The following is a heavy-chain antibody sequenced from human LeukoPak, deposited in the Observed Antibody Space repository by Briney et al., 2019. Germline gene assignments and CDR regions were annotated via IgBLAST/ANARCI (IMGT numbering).Heavy chain of an antibody. J-gene: IGHJ4*02. D-gene: IGHD3-22*01. Sequence: GGSLRLSCAASGFTFSSYSMNWVRQAPGKGLEWVSSISSSSSYIYYADSVKGRFTISRDNAKNSLYLQMSSLRAEDTAVYYCAGGHYYDSSGYDSWGQGTLVTVSS. CDR3: AGGHYYDSSGYDS. CDR1: GFTFSSYS. CDR2: ISSSSSYI. V-gene: IGHV3-21*01.